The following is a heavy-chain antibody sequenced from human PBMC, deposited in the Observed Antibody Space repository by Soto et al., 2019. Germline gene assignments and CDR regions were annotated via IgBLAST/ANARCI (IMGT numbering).Heavy chain of an antibody. V-gene: IGHV3-33*01. CDR3: ARDKGLPPSSYYGMDV. J-gene: IGHJ6*02. D-gene: IGHD4-17*01. Sequence: GGSLRLSCAASGFTFSSYGMHWVRQAPGKGLEWVAVIWYDGSNKYYADSVKGRFTISRDNSKNTLYLQMNSLRAEDTAVYYCARDKGLPPSSYYGMDVWGQGTTVTVSS. CDR2: IWYDGSNK. CDR1: GFTFSSYG.